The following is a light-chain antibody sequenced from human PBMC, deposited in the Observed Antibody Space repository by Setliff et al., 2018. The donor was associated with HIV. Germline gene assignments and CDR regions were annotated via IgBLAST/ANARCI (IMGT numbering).Light chain of an antibody. CDR3: SSYTTSNTVV. CDR1: NNDVGGYNY. Sequence: QSVLTQPASVSGSPGQSITISCSGTNNDVGGYNYVSWYQQHPGKAPKLLIYEVTDRPAGVSNRFSGSKSGRTASLTISGLQADDEAYYYCSSYTTSNTVVVGGGTK. CDR2: EVT. V-gene: IGLV2-14*01. J-gene: IGLJ2*01.